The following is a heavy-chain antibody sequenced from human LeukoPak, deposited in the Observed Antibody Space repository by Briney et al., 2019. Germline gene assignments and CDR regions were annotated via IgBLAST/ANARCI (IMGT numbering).Heavy chain of an antibody. J-gene: IGHJ3*02. Sequence: GSLRLSCAASGFTFSSYAMSWIRQPPGKGLESIGYIYSSGSTHYNPSLKSRVTISVDTSKNQFSLKLSSVTAADTAVYYCARARNYYDSSGFYYEGDAFDIWGQGTMVTVSS. V-gene: IGHV4-59*01. CDR1: GFTFSSYA. D-gene: IGHD3-22*01. CDR3: ARARNYYDSSGFYYEGDAFDI. CDR2: IYSSGST.